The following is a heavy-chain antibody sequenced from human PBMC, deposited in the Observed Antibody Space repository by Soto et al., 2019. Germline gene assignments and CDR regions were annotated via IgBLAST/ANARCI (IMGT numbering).Heavy chain of an antibody. J-gene: IGHJ3*02. CDR3: AKDMASNYEVLDPDAFDI. CDR1: GFTFDDYA. Sequence: GGSLRLSCAASGFTFDDYAMHWVRQAPGKGLEWVSGISWNSGSIGYADSVKGRFTISRDNAKNSLYLQMNSLRAEDTALYYCAKDMASNYEVLDPDAFDIWGQGTMVTVSS. V-gene: IGHV3-9*01. D-gene: IGHD4-4*01. CDR2: ISWNSGSI.